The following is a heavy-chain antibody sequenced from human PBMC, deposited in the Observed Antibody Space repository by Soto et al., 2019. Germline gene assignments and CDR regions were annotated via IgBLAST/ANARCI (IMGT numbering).Heavy chain of an antibody. Sequence: ASETLSLTCTVSGASIGIGGYFWSWIRQHPGKGLEWIGHIYYNGSTYYNPSLKSRLTISVDTSKNEFSLRLTSVTAADTAVYFCATDEYFGSEIDFYYYAMDVWGQGTTVTVSS. CDR3: ATDEYFGSEIDFYYYAMDV. CDR1: GASIGIGGYF. J-gene: IGHJ6*02. CDR2: IYYNGST. D-gene: IGHD3-10*01. V-gene: IGHV4-31*03.